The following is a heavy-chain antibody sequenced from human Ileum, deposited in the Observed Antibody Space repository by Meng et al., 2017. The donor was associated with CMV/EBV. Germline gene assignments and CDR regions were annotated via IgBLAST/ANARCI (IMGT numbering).Heavy chain of an antibody. D-gene: IGHD4-17*01. V-gene: IGHV3-7*01. CDR3: ARENDYGEANLDY. Sequence: ASGFTFSVYSMSWVRQTPGKGLEWVANIKQDGSETDYLDSVKGRFTISRDNAKNSVYLRMKSLRAEDTAVYYCARENDYGEANLDYWGQGTLVTVSS. CDR1: GFTFSVYS. J-gene: IGHJ4*02. CDR2: IKQDGSET.